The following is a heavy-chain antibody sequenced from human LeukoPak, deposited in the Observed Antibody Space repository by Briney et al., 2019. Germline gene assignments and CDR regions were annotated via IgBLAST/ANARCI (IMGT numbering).Heavy chain of an antibody. Sequence: ASVKVSCKASGYTFTSYYTNWVRQAPGQGLEWMGLINPNSGRPSYAQKFQGRVTMTRDTSTSTVFLELSSLTSDDTAVYYCARDQAEDIVVVPAALGHWGQGTLVTVSS. CDR2: INPNSGRP. CDR3: ARDQAEDIVVVPAALGH. V-gene: IGHV1-46*01. D-gene: IGHD2-2*01. J-gene: IGHJ5*02. CDR1: GYTFTSYY.